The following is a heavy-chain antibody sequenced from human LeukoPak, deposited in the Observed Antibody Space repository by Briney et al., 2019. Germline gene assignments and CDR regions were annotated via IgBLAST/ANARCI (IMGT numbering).Heavy chain of an antibody. CDR1: GFTFSSYW. Sequence: GGSLRLSCVASGFTFSSYWMSWVRQAPGKGLEWVANIKQDGSEKYYVDSVKGRFTISRDNAKNSLYLQMNSLRAEDTAVYYCARDSTSSYDYVWGSYRFTWFDPWGQGTLVTVSS. J-gene: IGHJ5*02. V-gene: IGHV3-7*01. D-gene: IGHD3-16*02. CDR3: ARDSTSSYDYVWGSYRFTWFDP. CDR2: IKQDGSEK.